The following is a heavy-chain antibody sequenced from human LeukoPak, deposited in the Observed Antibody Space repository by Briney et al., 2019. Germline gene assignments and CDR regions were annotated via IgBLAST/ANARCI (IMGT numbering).Heavy chain of an antibody. CDR3: ARDTYSSSWPRAFDI. CDR2: ISAYNGNT. D-gene: IGHD6-13*01. J-gene: IGHJ3*02. V-gene: IGHV1-18*01. Sequence: GASVKVPCKASGYTFTSYGISWVRQAPGQGLEWMGWISAYNGNTNYAQKLQGRVTMTTDTSTSTAYMELRSLRSDDTAVYYCARDTYSSSWPRAFDIWGQGTMVTVSS. CDR1: GYTFTSYG.